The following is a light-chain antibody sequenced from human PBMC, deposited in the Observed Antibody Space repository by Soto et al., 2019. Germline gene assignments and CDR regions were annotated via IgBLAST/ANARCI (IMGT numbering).Light chain of an antibody. CDR1: SSNIGAGYD. J-gene: IGLJ1*01. CDR3: QPYDSSLSGWYV. CDR2: GNS. V-gene: IGLV1-40*01. Sequence: QSVLTQPPSVSGAPGQRVTISCTGSSSNIGAGYDVHWYQQLPGTAPKLLIYGNSNRPSGVPDRFSGSKSGTSASLAITGLQAEDEADYYSQPYDSSLSGWYVFGTGTKVTVL.